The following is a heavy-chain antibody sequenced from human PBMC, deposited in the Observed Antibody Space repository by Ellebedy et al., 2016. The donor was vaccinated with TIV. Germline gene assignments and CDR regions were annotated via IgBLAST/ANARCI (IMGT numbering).Heavy chain of an antibody. J-gene: IGHJ4*02. CDR3: ARDIVVGAPR. D-gene: IGHD2-15*01. Sequence: GSLRLSXTVSGGSISSSSYYWGWIRQPPGKGLEWIGSIYYSGSTYYNPSLKSRVTISVDTSKNQFSLKRSSVTAADTAVYYCARDIVVGAPRWGQGTLVTVSS. CDR2: IYYSGST. CDR1: GGSISSSSYY. V-gene: IGHV4-39*01.